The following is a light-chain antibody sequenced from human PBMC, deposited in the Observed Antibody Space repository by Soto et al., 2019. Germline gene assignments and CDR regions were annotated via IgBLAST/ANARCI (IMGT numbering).Light chain of an antibody. CDR2: DVS. CDR3: QPYNNN. V-gene: IGKV1-5*01. J-gene: IGKJ2*01. CDR1: QSIRSY. Sequence: DIQTTQSPSSLSASAGDRVTITCRASQSIRSYLNWYQQKPGKAPKVLIYDVSTLGSGVPPRFSGSGSGTEFTLTISSLQPDDFATYYCQPYNNNFGQGTKVDIK.